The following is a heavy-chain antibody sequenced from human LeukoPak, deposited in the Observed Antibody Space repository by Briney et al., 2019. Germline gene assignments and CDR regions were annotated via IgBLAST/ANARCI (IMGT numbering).Heavy chain of an antibody. Sequence: SQTLSLTCTVSGGSIRSGGYYWSWIRQHPGKGLEWIGYIYYSGSTYYNPSLKSRVTISVDTSKNQFSLKLSSVTAADTAVYYCARVASGVGYNWFDPWGQGTLVTVSS. V-gene: IGHV4-31*02. D-gene: IGHD2-15*01. CDR2: IYYSGST. J-gene: IGHJ5*02. CDR1: GGSIRSGGYY. CDR3: ARVASGVGYNWFDP.